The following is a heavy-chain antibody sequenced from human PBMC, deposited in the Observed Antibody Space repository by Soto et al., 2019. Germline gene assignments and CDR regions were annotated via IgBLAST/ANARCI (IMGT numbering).Heavy chain of an antibody. D-gene: IGHD2-8*01. CDR2: IIPIFGTA. CDR1: GGTLSSYA. Sequence: GASVKVSCKASGGTLSSYAISWVRQAPGQGLEWMGGIIPIFGTANYAQKFQGRVTITADKSTSTAYMELSSLRSEDTAVYYCGSGAIVLMVYAVDYWGQGTLVTVSS. J-gene: IGHJ4*02. CDR3: GSGAIVLMVYAVDY. V-gene: IGHV1-69*06.